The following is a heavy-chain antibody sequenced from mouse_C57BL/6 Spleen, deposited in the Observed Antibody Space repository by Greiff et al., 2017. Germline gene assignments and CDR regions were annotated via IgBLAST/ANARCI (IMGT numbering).Heavy chain of an antibody. CDR1: GYTFTSYW. Sequence: VQLQQPGAELVKPGASVKLSCKASGYTFTSYWMHWVKQRPGRGLEWIGRIDTNSGCTKYNEKFKSKATLTVDKPSSTAYMQLSSLPSGDSAVXYSGRYDYDYNFDDWGKGTTLTVSS. CDR2: IDTNSGCT. V-gene: IGHV1-72*01. J-gene: IGHJ1*03. D-gene: IGHD2-4*01. CDR3: GRYDYDYNFDD.